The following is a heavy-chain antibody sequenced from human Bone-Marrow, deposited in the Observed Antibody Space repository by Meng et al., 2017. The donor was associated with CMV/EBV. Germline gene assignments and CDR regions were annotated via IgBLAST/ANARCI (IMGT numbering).Heavy chain of an antibody. V-gene: IGHV3-21*04. CDR3: ARAGVVGATGLGYWFDP. D-gene: IGHD1-26*01. CDR2: ISSSSSYI. Sequence: ETLSLTCAASGFTFSSYSMNWVRQAPGKGLEWVSSISSSSSYIYYADSVKGRFTISRDNAKNSLYLQMNSLRSEDTAVYYCARAGVVGATGLGYWFDPWGQGTLVTVSS. CDR1: GFTFSSYS. J-gene: IGHJ5*02.